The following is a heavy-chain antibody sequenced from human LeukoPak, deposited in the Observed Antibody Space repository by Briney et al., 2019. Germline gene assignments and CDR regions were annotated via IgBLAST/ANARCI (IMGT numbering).Heavy chain of an antibody. V-gene: IGHV4-59*01. D-gene: IGHD4-17*01. J-gene: IGHJ5*02. Sequence: PSETLSLTCTVSGGSISSYYWSWIRQPPGKGLEWIGYIYYSGSTNYNPSLKSRVTISVDTSKNQFSLKLSSVTAADTAVYYCASAYGDYVDWFDPWGQGTLVTVSS. CDR3: ASAYGDYVDWFDP. CDR2: IYYSGST. CDR1: GGSISSYY.